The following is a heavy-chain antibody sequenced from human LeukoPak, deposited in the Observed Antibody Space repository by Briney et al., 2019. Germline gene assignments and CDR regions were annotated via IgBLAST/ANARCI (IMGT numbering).Heavy chain of an antibody. CDR3: ARGDGYNDY. D-gene: IGHD5-24*01. CDR2: ISYDGSNK. J-gene: IGHJ4*02. Sequence: PGGSLRLSCAASGFTFSSYAMHWVRQAPGKGLEWVAVISYDGSNKYYADSVKGRFTISRDSSKNTLYLQMNSLRAEDTAVYYCARGDGYNDYWGQGTLVTVSS. V-gene: IGHV3-30-3*01. CDR1: GFTFSSYA.